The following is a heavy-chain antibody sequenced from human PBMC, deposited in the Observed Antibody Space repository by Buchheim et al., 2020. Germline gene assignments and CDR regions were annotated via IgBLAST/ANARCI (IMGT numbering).Heavy chain of an antibody. CDR3: ARETSSGWYGGYFDY. CDR2: ISSSSSTI. D-gene: IGHD6-19*01. Sequence: EVQLVESGGGLVQPGGSLRLSCAASGFTFSSYSMNWVRQAPGKGLEWVSYISSSSSTIYYADSVKGRFTISRDKAKNSLYLQMNSLRAEDTAVYYCARETSSGWYGGYFDYWGQGTL. J-gene: IGHJ4*02. CDR1: GFTFSSYS. V-gene: IGHV3-48*01.